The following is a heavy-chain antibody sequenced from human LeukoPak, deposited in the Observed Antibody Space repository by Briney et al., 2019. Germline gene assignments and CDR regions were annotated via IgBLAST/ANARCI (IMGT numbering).Heavy chain of an antibody. CDR2: ISSSGSNI. CDR1: GFTLSSNE. V-gene: IGHV3-48*03. Sequence: PGGSLRLSCAASGFTLSSNEMNWVRQAPGKGLKWISYISSSGSNIYYADSVKGRFTISRDNSKNTLYLQMNSLRDEDTAVYYCAKDRKAIAAEFDCWGQGTLVTVSS. J-gene: IGHJ4*02. D-gene: IGHD6-13*01. CDR3: AKDRKAIAAEFDC.